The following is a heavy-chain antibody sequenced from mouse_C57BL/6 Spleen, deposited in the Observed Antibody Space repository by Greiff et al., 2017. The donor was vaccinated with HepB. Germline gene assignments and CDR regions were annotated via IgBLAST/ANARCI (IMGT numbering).Heavy chain of an antibody. CDR3: ARERAYYSRFYAMDY. D-gene: IGHD2-12*01. J-gene: IGHJ4*01. Sequence: EVQLVESGPELVKPGASVKISCKASGYSFTGYYMNWVKQSPEKSLEWIGEINPSTGGTTYNQKFKAKATLTVDKSSSTAYMQLKSLTSEDSAVYYCARERAYYSRFYAMDYWGQGTSVTVSS. CDR2: INPSTGGT. CDR1: GYSFTGYY. V-gene: IGHV1-42*01.